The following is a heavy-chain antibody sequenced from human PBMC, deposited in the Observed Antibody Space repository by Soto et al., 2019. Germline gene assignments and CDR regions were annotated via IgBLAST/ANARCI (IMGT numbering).Heavy chain of an antibody. J-gene: IGHJ5*02. V-gene: IGHV1-18*01. Sequence: QVQLVQSGAEVKKPGASVKVSCKASGYTFTSYGISWVRQAPGQGLEWMGWISAYNGNTNYAQKLQGRVTMTTDTSTSTAYMELRSLRSDDTAVYYCARVKSRYDILTGYYISWFDPWGQGTLVTASS. CDR1: GYTFTSYG. D-gene: IGHD3-9*01. CDR3: ARVKSRYDILTGYYISWFDP. CDR2: ISAYNGNT.